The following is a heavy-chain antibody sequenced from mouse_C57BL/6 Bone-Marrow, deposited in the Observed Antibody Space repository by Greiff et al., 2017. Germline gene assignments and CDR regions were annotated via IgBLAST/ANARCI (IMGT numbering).Heavy chain of an antibody. D-gene: IGHD1-1*01. CDR2: IYPGGGYT. J-gene: IGHJ1*03. CDR1: GYTFTNYW. V-gene: IGHV1-63*01. CDR3: ARKGTTVVRNWYFDV. Sequence: VQLQESGAELVRPGTSVKMSCKASGYTFTNYWIGWAKQRPGHGLEWIGDIYPGGGYTNYNEKFKGKATLTADKSSSTAYMQFSSLTSEDSAIYYCARKGTTVVRNWYFDVWGTGTTVTVSS.